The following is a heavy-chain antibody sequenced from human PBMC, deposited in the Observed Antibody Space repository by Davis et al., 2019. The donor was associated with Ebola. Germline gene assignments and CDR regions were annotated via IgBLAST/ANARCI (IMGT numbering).Heavy chain of an antibody. J-gene: IGHJ4*02. CDR3: TFTVTTVDY. D-gene: IGHD4-17*01. Sequence: LSLTCAASGFTFSGSAMHWVRQASGKGLEWVGRIRSKANSYATAYAASVKGRFTISRDDSKNTAYLQMNSLKTEDTAVYYCTFTVTTVDYWGQGTLVTVSS. CDR2: IRSKANSYAT. CDR1: GFTFSGSA. V-gene: IGHV3-73*01.